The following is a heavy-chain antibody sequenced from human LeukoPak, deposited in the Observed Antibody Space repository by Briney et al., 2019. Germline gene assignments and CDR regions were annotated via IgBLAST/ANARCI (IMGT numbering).Heavy chain of an antibody. CDR3: ASPNPHYGSGYYYGMDV. D-gene: IGHD3-10*01. J-gene: IGHJ6*02. CDR2: IIPIFGTA. V-gene: IGHV1-69*13. Sequence: SVKVSCKASGGTFSSYAISWVRQAPGQGLEWMGGIIPIFGTANYAQKFQGRVTITADESTSTAYMELSSLRSEDTAVYYCASPNPHYGSGYYYGMDVWGQGTTVTVSS. CDR1: GGTFSSYA.